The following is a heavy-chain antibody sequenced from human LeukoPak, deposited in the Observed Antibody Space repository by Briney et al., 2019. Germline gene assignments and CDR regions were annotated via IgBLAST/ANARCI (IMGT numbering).Heavy chain of an antibody. Sequence: ASVKVSCKASGYTFTGYYLHWVRQAPGQGLEWMGWINPNSGGTNYAQKFQGRVTMTRDTSISTAYMELSRLRSDDTAVYYCARDYYDSSGYRAFDIWGQGTMVTVSS. CDR2: INPNSGGT. V-gene: IGHV1-2*02. CDR3: ARDYYDSSGYRAFDI. D-gene: IGHD3-22*01. J-gene: IGHJ3*02. CDR1: GYTFTGYY.